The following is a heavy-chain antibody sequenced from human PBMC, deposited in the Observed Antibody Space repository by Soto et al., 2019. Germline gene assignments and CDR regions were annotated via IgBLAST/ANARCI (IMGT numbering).Heavy chain of an antibody. CDR1: GGSISSGGYY. Sequence: SETLSLTCTVSGGSISSGGYYWSWIRQHPGKGLEWIGYIYYSGSTYYNPPLKSRVTISVDTSKNQFSLKLSSVTAADTAVYYCARGSGSSQHNWFDPWGQGTLVTVSS. D-gene: IGHD1-26*01. V-gene: IGHV4-31*03. CDR3: ARGSGSSQHNWFDP. J-gene: IGHJ5*02. CDR2: IYYSGST.